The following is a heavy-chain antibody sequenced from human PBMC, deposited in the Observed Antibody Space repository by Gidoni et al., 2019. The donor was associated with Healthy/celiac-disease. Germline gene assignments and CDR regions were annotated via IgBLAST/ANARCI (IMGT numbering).Heavy chain of an antibody. CDR1: GFHFRRYG. J-gene: IGHJ4*02. CDR3: AKGGSIVRLREPFDY. CDR2: RSYDGSNK. D-gene: IGHD1-26*01. Sequence: QVQLVASGGGVVQPGRSLRLSCAASGFHFRRYGMHWVRQAPGKGLEWVAVRSYDGSNKYYADSVKGRFTISRDNSKNTLYLQMNSLRAEDTAVYYCAKGGSIVRLREPFDYWGQGTLVTVSS. V-gene: IGHV3-30*18.